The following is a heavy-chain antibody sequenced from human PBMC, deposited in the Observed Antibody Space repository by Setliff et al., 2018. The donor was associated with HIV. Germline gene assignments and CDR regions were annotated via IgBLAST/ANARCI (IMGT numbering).Heavy chain of an antibody. D-gene: IGHD6-13*01. V-gene: IGHV4-39*01. J-gene: IGHJ4*01. CDR1: GGSISSSSYY. Sequence: SETLSLTCTVSGGSISSSSYYWGWIRQPPGKGLEWIGSVDYTGSTYYKPSLKSRVTISVDTSKNQFSLKLSSVTAADTAVYYCASLYSRNWGQGTLVTVSS. CDR2: VDYTGST. CDR3: ASLYSRN.